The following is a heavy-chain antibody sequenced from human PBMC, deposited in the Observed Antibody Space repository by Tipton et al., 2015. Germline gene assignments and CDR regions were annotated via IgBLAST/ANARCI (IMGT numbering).Heavy chain of an antibody. Sequence: TLSLTCDVSGYSISSGYYWSWIRQPPGKGLEWIGEINHSGSTNYNPSLKSRVTMSRDTSKNQFSLKLTSVTAADTAVYYCACQDYDSLTRDYQTVDYWGQGTLVTVSS. CDR3: ACQDYDSLTRDYQTVDY. CDR2: INHSGST. J-gene: IGHJ4*02. V-gene: IGHV4-38-2*01. CDR1: GYSISSGYY. D-gene: IGHD3-9*01.